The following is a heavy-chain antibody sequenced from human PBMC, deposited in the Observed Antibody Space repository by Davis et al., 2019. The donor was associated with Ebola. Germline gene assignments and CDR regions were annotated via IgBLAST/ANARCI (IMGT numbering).Heavy chain of an antibody. CDR1: GGSISSSSYY. V-gene: IGHV4-39*02. Sequence: MPGGSLRLSCTVSGGSISSSSYYWGWIRQPPGKGLEWIGSIYYSGSTYYNPSLKSRVTISVDTSKNQFSLKLSSVTAADTAVYYCAREIGVVVVITTSNWFDPWGQGTLVTVSS. CDR2: IYYSGST. D-gene: IGHD3-22*01. J-gene: IGHJ5*02. CDR3: AREIGVVVVITTSNWFDP.